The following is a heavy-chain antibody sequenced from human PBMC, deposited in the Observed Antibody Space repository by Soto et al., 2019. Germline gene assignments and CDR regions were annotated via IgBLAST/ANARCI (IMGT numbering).Heavy chain of an antibody. CDR2: IYYSGST. CDR3: AKEQDGYNFWPY. D-gene: IGHD5-12*01. Sequence: SETLSLTCTVSSAPVSSTTYTWGWIRQPPGKGLEWVASIYYSGSTYYNPSLNSRVTISVDTSKNQFSLKLSSVTAADTAVYYCAKEQDGYNFWPYWGQGTLVTVSS. J-gene: IGHJ4*02. CDR1: SAPVSSTTYT. V-gene: IGHV4-39*07.